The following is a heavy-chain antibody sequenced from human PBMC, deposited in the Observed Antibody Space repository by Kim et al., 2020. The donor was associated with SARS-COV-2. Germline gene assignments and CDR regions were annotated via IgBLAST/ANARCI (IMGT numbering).Heavy chain of an antibody. V-gene: IGHV4-59*13. D-gene: IGHD2-2*01. CDR2: MHYSENT. Sequence: SETLSLTCSVSGSSMNENYWSWIRQSPGKGLEWIGHMHYSENTNYNPSLKSRVTMSLDTSRNQFSLKLRSVTAADTAVYYCARMYDYAPYWGQGALVTVS. CDR1: GSSMNENY. J-gene: IGHJ4*02. CDR3: ARMYDYAPY.